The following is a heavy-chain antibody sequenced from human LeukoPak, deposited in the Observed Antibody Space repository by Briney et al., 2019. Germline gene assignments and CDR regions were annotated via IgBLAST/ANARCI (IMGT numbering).Heavy chain of an antibody. V-gene: IGHV4-59*01. D-gene: IGHD2-15*01. CDR3: ARGRRSSGRHDAFDI. CDR2: IYYSGNT. J-gene: IGHJ3*02. Sequence: SETLSLTCTVFGGSISNYYWSWIRQPPGKGLEWIAYIYYSGNTNYNPSLKSRVTMSVDTSKNHFSLKLSSMTTADTAVYYCARGRRSSGRHDAFDIWGQGTIVTVSS. CDR1: GGSISNYY.